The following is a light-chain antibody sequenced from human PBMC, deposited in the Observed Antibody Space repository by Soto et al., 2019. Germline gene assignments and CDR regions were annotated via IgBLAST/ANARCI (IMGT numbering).Light chain of an antibody. CDR2: DVS. Sequence: QSALTQPASVSGSPGQSITISCTGTSSDVGAYNYVSWYQQHPGKAPKLIIYDVSHRPSGVSNRFAGYKSGNTATLTISGLQAEDETDYYCSSNTSASTPVVFGGGTKLTVL. CDR3: SSNTSASTPVV. CDR1: SSDVGAYNY. J-gene: IGLJ2*01. V-gene: IGLV2-14*01.